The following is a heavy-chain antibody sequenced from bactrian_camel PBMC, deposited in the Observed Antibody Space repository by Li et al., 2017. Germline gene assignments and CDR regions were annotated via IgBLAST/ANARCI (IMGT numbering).Heavy chain of an antibody. CDR3: VSGGTWSEVYNY. CDR2: INSPGGST. J-gene: IGHJ4*01. V-gene: IGHV3S35*01. D-gene: IGHD6*01. Sequence: EVQLVESGGGLEQPGGSLRLSCAASGFHNLFSTYTMIWVRQGPGKGLEWVSSINSPGGSTYYPDSVKGRFTISRDNAKNTVYLQMNRLKPEDTAVYYCVSGGTWSEVYNYWGQGTQVTVS. CDR1: GFHNLFSTYT.